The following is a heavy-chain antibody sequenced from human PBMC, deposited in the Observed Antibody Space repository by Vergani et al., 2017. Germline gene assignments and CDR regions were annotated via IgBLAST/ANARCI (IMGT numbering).Heavy chain of an antibody. V-gene: IGHV4-4*07. CDR1: GAPISYWC. CDR2: LCPSGSS. J-gene: IGHJ2*01. CDR3: ARSQGDYCYFDL. D-gene: IGHD2-21*01. Sequence: QVQMQESGPGLVKTSETLSLTCSASGAPISYWCWSWLRQPAGKGLEWIGRLCPSGSSNYKPSLKSRVTMSIDTSKNQFSLKLTSVTAADTAVYYCARSQGDYCYFDLWGPGSLVTVSS.